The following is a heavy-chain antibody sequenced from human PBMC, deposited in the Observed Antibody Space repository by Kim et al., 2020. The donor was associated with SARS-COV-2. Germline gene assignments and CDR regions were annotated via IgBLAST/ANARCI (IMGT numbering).Heavy chain of an antibody. V-gene: IGHV3-33*01. J-gene: IGHJ6*02. CDR1: GFTFSSYG. D-gene: IGHD2-15*01. Sequence: GGSLRLSCAASGFTFSSYGMHWVRQAPGKGLEWVAVIWYDGSNKYYADSVKGRFTISRDNSKNTLYLQMNSLRAEDTAVYYCAREPGKLLEWYYYYGMDVWGQGTTVTVSS. CDR2: IWYDGSNK. CDR3: AREPGKLLEWYYYYGMDV.